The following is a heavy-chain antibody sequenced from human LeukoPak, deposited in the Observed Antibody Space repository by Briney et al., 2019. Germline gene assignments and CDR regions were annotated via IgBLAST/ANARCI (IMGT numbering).Heavy chain of an antibody. CDR2: TYYSGST. Sequence: PSETLSLTCTVSGGSISSYYWSWIRQPPGKGQEWIGYTYYSGSTNYNPSLKSRVTISVDTSKNQFSLKLSSVTAADTAVYYCARLKELLSYYYYYMDVWGKGTTVTVSS. D-gene: IGHD1-26*01. V-gene: IGHV4-59*01. CDR1: GGSISSYY. J-gene: IGHJ6*03. CDR3: ARLKELLSYYYYYMDV.